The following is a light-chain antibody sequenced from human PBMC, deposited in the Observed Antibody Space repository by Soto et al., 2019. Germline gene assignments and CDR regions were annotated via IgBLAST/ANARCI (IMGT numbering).Light chain of an antibody. CDR2: SDN. Sequence: QSVLTQPPSASGTPGERVTISCSGSTSNMGTNTVNWYQQLPRAAPKLLIYSDNQQPSGVPARVSVSKSGPSASLAITGLHFEDEADYYCAAWDGSLNHILFGGGTKLTVL. CDR1: TSNMGTNT. CDR3: AAWDGSLNHIL. V-gene: IGLV1-44*01. J-gene: IGLJ2*01.